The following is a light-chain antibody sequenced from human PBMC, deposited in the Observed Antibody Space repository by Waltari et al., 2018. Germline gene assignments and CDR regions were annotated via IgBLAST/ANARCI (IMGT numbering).Light chain of an antibody. CDR1: ESIGNR. V-gene: IGKV1-39*01. CDR2: AAS. Sequence: DIQLTQSPSSLSASVGDRVSITCRASESIGNRLNWSQQRPGKAPKLLIYAASTWQSGVPSRVTGSGSGTDFTLTISSLRPEDFATYYCQQSYTTPRTYKNPRTFGQGTQVEIK. CDR3: QQSYTTPRTYKNPRT. J-gene: IGKJ1*01.